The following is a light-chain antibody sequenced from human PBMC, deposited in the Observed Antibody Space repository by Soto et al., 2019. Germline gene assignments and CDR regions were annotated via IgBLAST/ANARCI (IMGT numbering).Light chain of an antibody. CDR3: QQYNSYPVT. V-gene: IGKV1-5*01. CDR1: QSISSW. CDR2: DAS. Sequence: DIQMTQSPSTLSASVGDRVTITCRASQSISSWLAWYQQKPGKAPKLLIDDASSLESGVPSRFSGSGSGTEFTLTISSLQPDDFATYYCQQYNSYPVTFCQGTKVEIK. J-gene: IGKJ1*01.